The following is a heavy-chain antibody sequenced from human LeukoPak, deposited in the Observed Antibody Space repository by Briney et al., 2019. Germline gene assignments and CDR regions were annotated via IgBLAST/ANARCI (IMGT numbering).Heavy chain of an antibody. Sequence: RGSLRLSCAASRFTFSRYWMSWVRQAPGKGLEWVANIKQDGSEKYYVDSVKGRFTISRDNAKNSLYLQMNSLRVEDTAVYYCARDPSLVAPPNWGQGTLVTVSS. CDR2: IKQDGSEK. CDR3: ARDPSLVAPPN. V-gene: IGHV3-7*01. D-gene: IGHD2-8*02. CDR1: RFTFSRYW. J-gene: IGHJ4*02.